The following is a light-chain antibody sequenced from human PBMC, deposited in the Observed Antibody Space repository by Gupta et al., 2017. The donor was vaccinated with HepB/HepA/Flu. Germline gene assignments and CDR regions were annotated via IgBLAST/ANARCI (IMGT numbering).Light chain of an antibody. CDR1: SSNIGRNT. CDR3: AACDDSLSGVV. Sequence: SVLTQPPSASGTSGQRVTISCSGSSSNIGRNTVNWYQQLPGTAPKLLIFTNNQRPSGVPDRFSGSKSGTSASLAIVGLQSEDEADYYCAACDDSLSGVVFGGGTKMTVL. J-gene: IGLJ2*01. CDR2: TNN. V-gene: IGLV1-44*01.